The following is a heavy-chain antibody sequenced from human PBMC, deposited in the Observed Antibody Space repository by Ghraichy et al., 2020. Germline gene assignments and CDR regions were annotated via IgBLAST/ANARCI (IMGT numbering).Heavy chain of an antibody. CDR1: GFTVSSNY. CDR3: ARDSPIVGATS. CDR2: IYSGGST. D-gene: IGHD1-26*01. V-gene: IGHV3-53*01. J-gene: IGHJ4*02. Sequence: LSLTCAASGFTVSSNYMSWVRQAPGKGLEWVSVIYSGGSTYYADSVKGRFTISRDNSKNTLYLQMNSLRAEDTAVYYCARDSPIVGATSWGQGTLVTVSS.